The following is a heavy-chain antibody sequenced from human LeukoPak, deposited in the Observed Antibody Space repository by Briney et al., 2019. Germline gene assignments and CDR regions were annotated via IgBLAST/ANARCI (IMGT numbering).Heavy chain of an antibody. V-gene: IGHV3-11*04. J-gene: IGHJ4*02. D-gene: IGHD4-17*01. CDR3: AREDDYGEPFDY. CDR2: ISSSGSTI. CDR1: GFTFSDYY. Sequence: AGGSLRPSCAASGFTFSDYYMSRIRQAPGKGLEWVSYISSSGSTIYYADSVKGRFTISRDNAKNSLYLQMNSLRAEDTAVYYCAREDDYGEPFDYWGQGTLVTVSS.